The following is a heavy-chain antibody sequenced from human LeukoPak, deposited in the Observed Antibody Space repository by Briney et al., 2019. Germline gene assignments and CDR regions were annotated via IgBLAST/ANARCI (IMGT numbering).Heavy chain of an antibody. CDR3: AKVDGSSLPRARFAY. CDR2: ISGGSDFI. J-gene: IGHJ4*02. CDR1: GFTFSNYA. Sequence: GGSLRLSCAASGFTFSNYAVNWVRQAPGKGVEWVSAISGGSDFIYYAESMKGRFTISRDNSKSTVYLQMNSLRVEDTAIYYCAKVDGSSLPRARFAYWGPGTLFTVSS. V-gene: IGHV3-23*01. D-gene: IGHD6-6*01.